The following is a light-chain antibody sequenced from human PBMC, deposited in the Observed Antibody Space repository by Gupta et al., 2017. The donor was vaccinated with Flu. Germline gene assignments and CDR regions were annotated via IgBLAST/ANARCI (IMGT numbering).Light chain of an antibody. CDR2: KDN. Sequence: SYELTQPPSVSVSPGQTARSTCSGDALPNQYTYWYQQKPGQAPILVIYKDNQRPAGLPGRFSGSSAGTTVTLTISGDQAEEEADYYCQSADSSAIWVFGGGTKLTVL. CDR1: ALPNQY. CDR3: QSADSSAIWV. V-gene: IGLV3-25*02. J-gene: IGLJ3*02.